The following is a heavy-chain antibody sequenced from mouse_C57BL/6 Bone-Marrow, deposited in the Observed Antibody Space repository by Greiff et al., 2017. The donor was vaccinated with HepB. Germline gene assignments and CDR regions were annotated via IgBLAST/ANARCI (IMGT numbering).Heavy chain of an antibody. V-gene: IGHV1-50*01. J-gene: IGHJ3*01. D-gene: IGHD2-4*01. CDR1: GYTFTSYW. CDR2: IDPSDSYT. Sequence: VQLQQPGAELVKPGASVKLSCKASGYTFTSYWMQWVKQRPGQGLEWIGEIDPSDSYTNYNQKFKGKATLTVDTSSSTAYMQLSSLTSEDSAVYYCARLGLRRFAYWGQGTLVTVSA. CDR3: ARLGLRRFAY.